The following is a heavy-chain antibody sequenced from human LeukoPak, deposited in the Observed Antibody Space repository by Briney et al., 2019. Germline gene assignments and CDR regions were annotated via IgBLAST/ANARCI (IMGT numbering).Heavy chain of an antibody. J-gene: IGHJ4*02. D-gene: IGHD2/OR15-2a*01. CDR2: INTDGSVR. CDR1: GFTFRSKW. V-gene: IGHV3-74*01. CDR3: ARDLEIVTTPPGITPGDDFDY. Sequence: GGSLRLSCAASGFTFRSKWMHWVRQAPGKGLVWVSRINTDGSVRSYADPVKSRFTISRDNAKNTLYLQMNSLRAEDTAVYYCARDLEIVTTPPGITPGDDFDYWGQGALVTVSA.